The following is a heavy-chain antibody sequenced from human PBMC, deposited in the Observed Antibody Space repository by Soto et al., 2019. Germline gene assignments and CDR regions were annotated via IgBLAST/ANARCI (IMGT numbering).Heavy chain of an antibody. Sequence: QVQLVQSGAEVKKPGASVKVSCKASGYTFTSYGISWVRQAPGQGLEWMGWISAYNGNTNYAQKLQGRVTMTTDTSTRTGYRELGSLRSDDTAVYYCARDTYDFWRGSRDWFDPWGQGTLVTVSS. V-gene: IGHV1-18*01. CDR2: ISAYNGNT. J-gene: IGHJ5*02. CDR1: GYTFTSYG. D-gene: IGHD3-3*01. CDR3: ARDTYDFWRGSRDWFDP.